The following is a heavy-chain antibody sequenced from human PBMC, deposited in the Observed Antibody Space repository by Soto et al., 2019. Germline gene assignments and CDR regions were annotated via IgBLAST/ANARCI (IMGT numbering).Heavy chain of an antibody. CDR2: IYYSGST. CDR1: GGSISSGGYY. V-gene: IGHV4-31*03. D-gene: IGHD5-12*01. J-gene: IGHJ4*02. CDR3: ARWVSPMVATANPHFDY. Sequence: SETLSLTCTVSGGSISSGGYYWSWIRQHPGKGLEWIGYIYYSGSTYYNPSLKSRVTISVDTSKNQFSLKLSSVTAADTAVYYCARWVSPMVATANPHFDYWGQGTLVTVSS.